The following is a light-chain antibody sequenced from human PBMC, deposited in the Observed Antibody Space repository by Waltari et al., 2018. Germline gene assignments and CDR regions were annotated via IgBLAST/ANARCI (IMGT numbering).Light chain of an antibody. V-gene: IGKV2-28*01. CDR2: LGS. J-gene: IGKJ5*01. CDR3: MQALHSIT. CDR1: QSLLHSSGYNY. Sequence: DVVLTQSPLSLPVTPGEPASISCRSSQSLLHSSGYNYLDWYLQKPGQSPQLLIYLGSSRASGVPDRFTGSGSGTDVTLRITRVEAEDVGLYYCMQALHSITFGQGTRLEIK.